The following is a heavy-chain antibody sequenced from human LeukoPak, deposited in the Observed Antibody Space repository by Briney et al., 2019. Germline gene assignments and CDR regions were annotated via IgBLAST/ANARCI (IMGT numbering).Heavy chain of an antibody. J-gene: IGHJ3*02. D-gene: IGHD7-27*01. CDR1: GFTFSSYA. V-gene: IGHV3-30-3*01. CDR2: ISYDGSNK. Sequence: GGSLRLSCAASGFTFSSYAMHWVRQAPGKGLEWVAVISYDGSNKYYADSVKGRFTISRDNSKNTLYLQMNSLRAEDTAVYYCARDSTGNAFDIWGQGTMVTVSS. CDR3: ARDSTGNAFDI.